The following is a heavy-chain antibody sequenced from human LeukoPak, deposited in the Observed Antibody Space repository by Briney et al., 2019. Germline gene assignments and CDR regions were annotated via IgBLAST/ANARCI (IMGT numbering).Heavy chain of an antibody. Sequence: GASVKVSCKASGYSFTGYYMHWVRQAPGQGLEWMGWISVYNGNTNYAQKVQGRVALTTDTSTSTAYMELRSLRSDDTAVYFCARDSHIAEVAYYFDYWGQGTLVTVSS. J-gene: IGHJ4*02. CDR3: ARDSHIAEVAYYFDY. D-gene: IGHD6-13*01. CDR1: GYSFTGYY. CDR2: ISVYNGNT. V-gene: IGHV1-18*04.